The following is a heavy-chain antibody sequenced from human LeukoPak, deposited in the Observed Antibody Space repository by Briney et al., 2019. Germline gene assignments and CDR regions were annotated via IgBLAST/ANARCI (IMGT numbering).Heavy chain of an antibody. J-gene: IGHJ4*02. CDR3: ARGYDFWSGPYPYY. Sequence: PSETLSLTCTVSGGSISSHYWSWIRQPPGKGLEWIGYIYYSGSTNYNPSLKSRVTISVDTSKNQFSLKLSSVTAADTAVYYCARGYDFWSGPYPYYWGQGALVTVSS. CDR1: GGSISSHY. CDR2: IYYSGST. D-gene: IGHD3-3*01. V-gene: IGHV4-59*11.